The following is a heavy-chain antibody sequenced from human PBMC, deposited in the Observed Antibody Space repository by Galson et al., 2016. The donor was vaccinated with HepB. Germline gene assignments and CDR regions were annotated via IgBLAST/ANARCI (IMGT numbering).Heavy chain of an antibody. V-gene: IGHV3-64D*06. CDR3: ARVRSSWYYFDY. J-gene: IGHJ4*02. CDR1: EFTFSSYA. D-gene: IGHD6-13*01. Sequence: SLRLSCAASEFTFSSYAMHWVRQAPGKGVEYVSSISSNGDSTYYTDSVKGRFTISRDNSKNTLNLQMSSLRAEDTAVYYCARVRSSWYYFDYWGQGTLVTVSS. CDR2: ISSNGDST.